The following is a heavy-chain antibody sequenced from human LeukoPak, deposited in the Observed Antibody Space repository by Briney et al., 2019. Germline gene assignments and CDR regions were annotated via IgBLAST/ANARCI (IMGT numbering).Heavy chain of an antibody. CDR3: ARGLYYDSSGGLDY. J-gene: IGHJ4*02. D-gene: IGHD3-22*01. Sequence: SETLSLTCTVSGGSISSSSYYWGWIRQPPGKGLEWIGEINHSGSTNYNPSLKSRVTISVDTSKNQFSLKLSSVTAADTAVYYCARGLYYDSSGGLDYWGQGTLVTVSS. CDR1: GGSISSSSYY. V-gene: IGHV4-39*07. CDR2: INHSGST.